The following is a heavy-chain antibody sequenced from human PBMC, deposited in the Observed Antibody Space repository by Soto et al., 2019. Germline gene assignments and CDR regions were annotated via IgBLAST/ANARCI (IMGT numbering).Heavy chain of an antibody. D-gene: IGHD5-18*01. CDR3: ARDRNTAMVRRGIDY. CDR1: GFTFSSYS. V-gene: IGHV3-48*02. J-gene: IGHJ4*02. Sequence: VQLVESGGGLVQPGGSLRLSCAASGFTFSSYSMNWVRQAPGKGLEWVSYISSSSSTIYYADSVKGRFTISRDNAKNSLYLQMNSLRDEDTAVYYCARDRNTAMVRRGIDYWGQGTLVTVSS. CDR2: ISSSSSTI.